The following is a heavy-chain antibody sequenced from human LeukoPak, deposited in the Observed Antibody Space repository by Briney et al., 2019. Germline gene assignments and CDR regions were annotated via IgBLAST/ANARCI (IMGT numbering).Heavy chain of an antibody. CDR3: AKDPMTTVTTVDSD. CDR2: ISGNDGST. CDR1: GFTFSSNA. D-gene: IGHD4-17*01. J-gene: IGHJ4*02. V-gene: IGHV3-23*01. Sequence: PGGSLRLPCAASGFTFSSNAMSWVRQAPGKGLEWVSSISGNDGSTYYADSVKGRFTISRDNSKNTLYLQMNSLRAEDTAVYYCAKDPMTTVTTVDSDWGQGTLVTVSS.